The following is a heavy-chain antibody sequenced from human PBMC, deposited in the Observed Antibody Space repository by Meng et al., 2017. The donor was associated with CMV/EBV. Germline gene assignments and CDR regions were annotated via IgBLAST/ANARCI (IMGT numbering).Heavy chain of an antibody. V-gene: IGHV3-23*01. J-gene: IGHJ4*02. Sequence: GESLKISCAASGFTFSSYAMSWVRQAPGKGLEWVSAISGSGGSTYYADSVKGRFTISRGNSKNTLYLQMNSLRAEDTAVYYCAKDSQTGTAGYWGQGTLVTVSS. CDR1: GFTFSSYA. D-gene: IGHD1-7*01. CDR3: AKDSQTGTAGY. CDR2: ISGSGGST.